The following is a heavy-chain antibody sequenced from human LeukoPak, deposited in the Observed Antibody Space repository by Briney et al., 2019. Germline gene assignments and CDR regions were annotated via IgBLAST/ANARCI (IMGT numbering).Heavy chain of an antibody. CDR3: ARESTVTTRVLDY. V-gene: IGHV4-39*07. Sequence: SETLSLTCTVSGGSISSSSYYWGWIRQPPGKGLEWIVSIYYSGSTYYHPSLNSRVTISVDTSKNQFSLKLSSVTAADTAVYYCARESTVTTRVLDYWGQGNLVTVSS. CDR2: IYYSGST. J-gene: IGHJ4*02. CDR1: GGSISSSSYY. D-gene: IGHD4-17*01.